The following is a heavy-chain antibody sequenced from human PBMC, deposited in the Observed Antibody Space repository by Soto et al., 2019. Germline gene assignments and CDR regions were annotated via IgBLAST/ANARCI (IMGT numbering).Heavy chain of an antibody. CDR1: GDSISNSRFY. D-gene: IGHD1-20*01. J-gene: IGHJ3*02. CDR3: ARATPVYPGRAFHI. CDR2: IYYTGNA. Sequence: SETLSLTCIVSGDSISNSRFYWAWFRQPPGEGLEWIGSIYYTGNAYYNPSLKSRVTISVDTSKNQFSLNLMSVTAADTAIYYCARATPVYPGRAFHIWGQGKMVTVSS. V-gene: IGHV4-39*02.